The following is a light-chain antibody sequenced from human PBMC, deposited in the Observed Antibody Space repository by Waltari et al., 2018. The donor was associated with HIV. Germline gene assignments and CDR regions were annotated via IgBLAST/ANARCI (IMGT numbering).Light chain of an antibody. V-gene: IGLV2-23*02. CDR2: DVS. CDR3: CSYAGSSTHVV. Sequence: QSALTQPASVSGSPGQSITISCTGTSSDVGGYNYVPWYQQHPGKAPKRMIYDVSKRPSGVSNRCAGCKSGNTASLTISGLQAEDEADYYCCSYAGSSTHVVFGGGTKLTVL. J-gene: IGLJ2*01. CDR1: SSDVGGYNY.